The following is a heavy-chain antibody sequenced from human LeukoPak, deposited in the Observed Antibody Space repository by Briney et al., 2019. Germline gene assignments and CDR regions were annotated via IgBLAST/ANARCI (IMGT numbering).Heavy chain of an antibody. Sequence: SETLSLTCTVSGGSISSYYWSWIRQPPGKGLEWIGYIYYSGSTNYNPSLKSRVTISVDTSKNQFSLKLSSVTAADTAVYYCARGSGGWYYFDYWGQGTLVTVSS. J-gene: IGHJ4*02. CDR3: ARGSGGWYYFDY. CDR2: IYYSGST. V-gene: IGHV4-59*01. CDR1: GGSISSYY. D-gene: IGHD6-19*01.